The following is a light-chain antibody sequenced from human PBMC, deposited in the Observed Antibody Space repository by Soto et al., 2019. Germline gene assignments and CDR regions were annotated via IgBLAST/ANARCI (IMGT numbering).Light chain of an antibody. CDR1: QGISSY. CDR3: QQTSAFPRT. CDR2: AAS. V-gene: IGKV1-9*01. J-gene: IGKJ2*01. Sequence: IQLTQSPSSLSASVGDRVTITCRASQGISSYLAWYQQKPGKAPKLLIYAASTLQSGVPSRFRGSGSGTDFTLTISSLQPEDFETYYCQQTSAFPRTLGQGTKVDIK.